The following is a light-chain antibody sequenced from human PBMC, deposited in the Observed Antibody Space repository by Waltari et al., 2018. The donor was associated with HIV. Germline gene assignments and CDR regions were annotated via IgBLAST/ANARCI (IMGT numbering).Light chain of an antibody. J-gene: IGLJ2*01. CDR1: RVDEKI. Sequence: YEVSQSPALSVSAGQRVTISCFGERVDEKIPSWYQQKPGQSPLLIIDERNRRPSWIPDRFSASKSGDTVTLTVSGTQPVDEADYFCQVWDNDIVVFGGGTRLTVL. CDR3: QVWDNDIVV. V-gene: IGLV3-1*01. CDR2: ERN.